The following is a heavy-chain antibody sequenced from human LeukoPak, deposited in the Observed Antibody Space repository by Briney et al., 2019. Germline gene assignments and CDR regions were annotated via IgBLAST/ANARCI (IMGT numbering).Heavy chain of an antibody. J-gene: IGHJ5*02. CDR1: GYSISSGYY. CDR2: IYHSGSA. CDR3: ARHENDYDWGNWFDP. D-gene: IGHD3-16*01. V-gene: IGHV4-38-2*02. Sequence: PSETLSLTCTVSGYSISSGYYWGWIRQPPGKGLEWIGSIYHSGSAYYNPSLKSRATISVDTSKNQFSLKLSSVTAADTAVYYCARHENDYDWGNWFDPWGQGTLVTVSS.